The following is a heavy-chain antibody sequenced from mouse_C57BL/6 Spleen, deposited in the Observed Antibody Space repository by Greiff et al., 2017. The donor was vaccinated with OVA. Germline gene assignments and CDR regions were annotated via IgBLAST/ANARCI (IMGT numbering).Heavy chain of an antibody. D-gene: IGHD2-13*01. CDR2: IYPGSGST. V-gene: IGHV1-55*01. J-gene: IGHJ3*01. Sequence: VKQRPGQGLEWIGDIYPGSGSTNYNEKFKSKATLTVDTSSSTAYMQLSSLTSEDSAVYYCARGDYYGDRGFAYWGQGTLVTVSA. CDR3: ARGDYYGDRGFAY.